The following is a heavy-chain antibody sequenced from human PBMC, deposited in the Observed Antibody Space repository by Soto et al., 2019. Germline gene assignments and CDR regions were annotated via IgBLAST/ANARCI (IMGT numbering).Heavy chain of an antibody. CDR3: ARTHWVSGTEY. Sequence: QVQLQESGPGLVKPSETLSLTSTVSGDSMTGYFWSWIRQPAGKALEWIGQVYNSGNTDYNPSLASRITMAVDTSKRQFSLKVKSVTVADTAVYYCARTHWVSGTEYWGQGILVTVSS. CDR1: GDSMTGYF. J-gene: IGHJ4*02. V-gene: IGHV4-4*07. CDR2: VYNSGNT. D-gene: IGHD6-19*01.